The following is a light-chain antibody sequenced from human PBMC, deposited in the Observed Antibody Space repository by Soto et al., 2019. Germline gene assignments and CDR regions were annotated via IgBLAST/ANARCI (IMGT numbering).Light chain of an antibody. J-gene: IGKJ3*01. Sequence: DIVLTQSPGTLSLSPGERATLSCRASQSVSSKYLAWYQQKPGQPPRVLIYGTSIRATGIPERFSGGGSGTDFTLTITRLESADLAVYYCQQYGSSLFTFGPGTTVDFK. CDR1: QSVSSKY. V-gene: IGKV3-20*01. CDR2: GTS. CDR3: QQYGSSLFT.